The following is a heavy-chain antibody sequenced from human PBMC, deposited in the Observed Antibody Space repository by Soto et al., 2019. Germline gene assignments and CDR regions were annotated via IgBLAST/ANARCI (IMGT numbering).Heavy chain of an antibody. V-gene: IGHV4-4*02. CDR2: IYHSGST. Sequence: PSETLSLTCAVSGDSISSSNWWSWVRQPPGKGLEWIGEIYHSGSTYYNPSLKSRVTISVDRSKNQFSLKLSSVTAADTAVYYCARAGGLGAVAVDYWGQGTLVTVSS. D-gene: IGHD6-19*01. CDR3: ARAGGLGAVAVDY. CDR1: GDSISSSNW. J-gene: IGHJ4*02.